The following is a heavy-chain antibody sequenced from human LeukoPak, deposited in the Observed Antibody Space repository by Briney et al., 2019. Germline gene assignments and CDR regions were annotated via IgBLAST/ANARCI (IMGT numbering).Heavy chain of an antibody. V-gene: IGHV1-69*04. D-gene: IGHD6-19*01. J-gene: IGHJ4*02. CDR2: IIPILGIA. Sequence: SVKVSCKASGGTFSSYAISWVRQAPGQGLEWMGRIIPILGIANYAQKFQGRVTITADKSTSTAYMELSSLRSEDTAVYYCAREAHSSGWWAHRNYFVYWGQGTLVTVSS. CDR1: GGTFSSYA. CDR3: AREAHSSGWWAHRNYFVY.